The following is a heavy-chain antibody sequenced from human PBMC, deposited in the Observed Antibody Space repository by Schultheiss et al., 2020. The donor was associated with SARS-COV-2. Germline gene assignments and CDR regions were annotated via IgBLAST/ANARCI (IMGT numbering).Heavy chain of an antibody. J-gene: IGHJ1*01. CDR3: ARDYCGGCFQH. CDR1: GSSITGFF. V-gene: IGHV4-59*12. CDR2: IYFTGIT. D-gene: IGHD2-21*01. Sequence: SETLSLTCSVSGSSITGFFWTWIRQPPGKGLDPIGNIYFTGITKYNPSLKSRVTMAVDTSKNQFSLKLSSVTAADTAVYYCARDYCGGCFQHWGQGTLVTVSS.